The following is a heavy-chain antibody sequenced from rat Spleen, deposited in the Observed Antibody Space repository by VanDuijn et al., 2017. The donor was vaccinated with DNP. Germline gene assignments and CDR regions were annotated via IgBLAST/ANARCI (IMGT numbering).Heavy chain of an antibody. D-gene: IGHD1-12*02. CDR2: ISYSGST. Sequence: EVQLQESGPGLVKPSQSLSLTCSVTGYSITSNYWGWIRKFPGNKMEWIGHISYSGSTSYNPSLKSRISITRDTSKNQFFLQLNSLTTDDTATYYCARSAITMMVVIPFAYWGQGTLVIVSS. V-gene: IGHV3-1*01. CDR3: ARSAITMMVVIPFAY. CDR1: GYSITSNY. J-gene: IGHJ3*01.